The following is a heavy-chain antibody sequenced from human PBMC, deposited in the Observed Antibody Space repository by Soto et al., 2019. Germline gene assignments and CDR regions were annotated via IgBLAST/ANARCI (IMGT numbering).Heavy chain of an antibody. CDR1: GFTFSSYS. D-gene: IGHD3-22*01. J-gene: IGHJ4*02. Sequence: GGSLRLSCAASGFTFSSYSMNWVRQAPGKGLEWVSSISSSSSYIYYADSVKGRFTISRDNAKNSLYLQMNSLRDEDTAVYYCASHDDRSGYYGSDYWGQGTLVSVSS. CDR2: ISSSSSYI. V-gene: IGHV3-21*01. CDR3: ASHDDRSGYYGSDY.